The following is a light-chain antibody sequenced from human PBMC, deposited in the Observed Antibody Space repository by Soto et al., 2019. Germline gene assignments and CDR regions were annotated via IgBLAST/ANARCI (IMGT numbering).Light chain of an antibody. CDR3: QQRSNWPPIT. Sequence: EIVLTQSPATLSLSTGERATLSCRASQSVSSFLAWYQQKPGQAPRLLIYDASTRATDIPARFSGSGSGTDFTLTISSLEPEDFAVYYCQQRSNWPPITFGKGTRLVIK. V-gene: IGKV3-11*01. J-gene: IGKJ5*01. CDR2: DAS. CDR1: QSVSSF.